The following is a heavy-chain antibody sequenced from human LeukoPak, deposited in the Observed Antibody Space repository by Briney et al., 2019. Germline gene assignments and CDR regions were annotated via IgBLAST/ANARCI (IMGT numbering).Heavy chain of an antibody. Sequence: PGGSLRLSCTASGFTFSSYWMHWVRQAPGKGLVWVSRINSDGSSTVYADSVKGRFTISRDNAKNTLYLQMNSLRAEDTAVYCCARALSSSWINWFDPWGQGTLVTVSS. J-gene: IGHJ5*02. V-gene: IGHV3-74*01. CDR2: INSDGSST. CDR3: ARALSSSWINWFDP. D-gene: IGHD6-13*01. CDR1: GFTFSSYW.